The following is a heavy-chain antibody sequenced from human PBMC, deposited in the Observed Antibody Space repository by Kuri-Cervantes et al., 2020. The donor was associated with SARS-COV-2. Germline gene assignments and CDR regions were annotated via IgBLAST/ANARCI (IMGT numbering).Heavy chain of an antibody. Sequence: GESLKISCAASGFTFGSYAMHWVRQAPGEGLEWVAVISYDGSNKYYADSVKGRFTISRDNSKNTLYLQMNSLRAEDTAVYYCARSARAAGTYYYYGMDVWGQGTTVTVSS. V-gene: IGHV3-30-3*01. D-gene: IGHD6-13*01. CDR2: ISYDGSNK. J-gene: IGHJ6*02. CDR3: ARSARAAGTYYYYGMDV. CDR1: GFTFGSYA.